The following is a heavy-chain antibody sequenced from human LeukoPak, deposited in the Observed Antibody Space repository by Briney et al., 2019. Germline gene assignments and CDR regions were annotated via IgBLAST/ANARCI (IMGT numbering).Heavy chain of an antibody. CDR3: AHYDSSAYHAFGI. CDR1: GFTFSSYW. Sequence: GGSLRLSCAASGFTFSSYWMHWVRQAPGKGLVWVSRINSDGSSTSYADSVKGRFTISRDNAKNTLYLQMNSLRAEDTAVYYCAHYDSSAYHAFGIWGQGTMVTVSS. CDR2: INSDGSST. V-gene: IGHV3-74*01. D-gene: IGHD3-22*01. J-gene: IGHJ3*02.